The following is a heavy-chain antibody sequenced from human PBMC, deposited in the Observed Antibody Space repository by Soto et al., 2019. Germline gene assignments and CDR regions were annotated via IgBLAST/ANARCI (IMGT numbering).Heavy chain of an antibody. CDR3: AIIRNYYYYGMDV. CDR2: INHSGST. V-gene: IGHV4-34*01. J-gene: IGHJ6*02. CDR1: GGSSSGYY. Sequence: KTSETLSLTCAVYGGSSSGYYWSWIRQPPGKGLEWIGEINHSGSTNYNPSLKSRVTISVDTSKNQFSLKLSSVTAADTAVYYCAIIRNYYYYGMDVWGQGTTVTVSS.